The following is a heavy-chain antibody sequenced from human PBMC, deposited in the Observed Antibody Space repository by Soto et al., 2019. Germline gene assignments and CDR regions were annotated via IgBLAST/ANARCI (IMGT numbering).Heavy chain of an antibody. Sequence: SETLSLTCTVSGDSISSGVNYWSWIRQPPGKGLEWIGYIFYTGGTSYNPSLRSRVTISVDMSQNQFSLRLTSVTAADTAVYYCARDHAYCSNGSCYF. CDR2: IFYTGGT. D-gene: IGHD2-8*01. CDR1: GDSISSGVNY. CDR3: ARDHAYCSNGSCYF. J-gene: IGHJ2*01. V-gene: IGHV4-30-4*08.